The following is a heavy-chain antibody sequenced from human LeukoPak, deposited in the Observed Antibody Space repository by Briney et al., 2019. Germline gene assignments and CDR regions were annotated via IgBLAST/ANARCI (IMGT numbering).Heavy chain of an antibody. CDR2: ISSSSSYI. Sequence: GGSLRLSCAASGFTFSNYNMNWVRQAPGKGLEWVSSISSSSSYIYYADSVKGRFTISRDNAKNSLYLQMDSLRAEDTAVYYCARVYLSQQLVPGLDYWGQGTLVTVSS. CDR1: GFTFSNYN. D-gene: IGHD6-13*01. J-gene: IGHJ4*02. CDR3: ARVYLSQQLVPGLDY. V-gene: IGHV3-21*01.